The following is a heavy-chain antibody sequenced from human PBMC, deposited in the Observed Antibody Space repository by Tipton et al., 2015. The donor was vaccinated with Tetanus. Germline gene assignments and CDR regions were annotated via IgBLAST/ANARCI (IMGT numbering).Heavy chain of an antibody. V-gene: IGHV1-2*02. CDR1: GYTLTSYH. CDR2: INSNNGGT. CDR3: ARDLGGSGFPDD. Sequence: QSGAEVKKPGASVKVSCKASGYTLTSYHMHWLRQAPGQGLEWMGCINSNNGGTTYAQNFQGRVTMTRDTSFSTAYMELSRLRSDDRPVYYCARDLGGSGFPDDWGQGSLVTVSS. D-gene: IGHD3-10*01. J-gene: IGHJ4*02.